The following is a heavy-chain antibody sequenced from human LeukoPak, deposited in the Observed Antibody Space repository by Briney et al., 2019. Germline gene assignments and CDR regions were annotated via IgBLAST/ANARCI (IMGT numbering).Heavy chain of an antibody. CDR2: ISAYNGNT. CDR3: ARTPVVVPYPGY. D-gene: IGHD2-2*01. Sequence: GESLKISCKGSGYNFTNYWIAWVRQAPGQGLEWMGWISAYNGNTNYAQKLQGRVTMTTDTSTSTAYMELRSLRSDDTAVYYCARTPVVVPYPGYWGQGTLVTVSS. V-gene: IGHV1-18*04. CDR1: GYNFTNYW. J-gene: IGHJ4*02.